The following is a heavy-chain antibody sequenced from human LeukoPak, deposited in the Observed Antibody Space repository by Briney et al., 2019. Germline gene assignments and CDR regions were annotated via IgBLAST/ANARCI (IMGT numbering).Heavy chain of an antibody. J-gene: IGHJ4*02. CDR3: ARVLETDCTGGSCYSGLDY. V-gene: IGHV3-21*01. CDR1: GFTFSRYN. D-gene: IGHD2-15*01. Sequence: PGGSLRLSCAASGFTFSRYNMNWVRQAPGKGLEWVSSISRTSSYIYYADSVKGRFTISGDNAQNSLYLQMNSLRVEDTAVYYCARVLETDCTGGSCYSGLDYWGQGTLVTVSS. CDR2: ISRTSSYI.